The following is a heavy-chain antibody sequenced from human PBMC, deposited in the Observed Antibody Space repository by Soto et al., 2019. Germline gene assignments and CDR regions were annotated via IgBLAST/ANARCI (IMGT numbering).Heavy chain of an antibody. CDR1: GGSISSDY. CDR2: IQYSGTI. V-gene: IGHV4-59*08. D-gene: IGHD1-26*01. Sequence: SETLSLTCSVSGGSISSDYWSWIRQPPGKGLEWIGYIQYSGTINYNPSLKSRVTTSVDTSKNQFSLKLSSVTAADTAVYYCARFNSGNYYEAFDIWGQGTMVTVSS. CDR3: ARFNSGNYYEAFDI. J-gene: IGHJ3*02.